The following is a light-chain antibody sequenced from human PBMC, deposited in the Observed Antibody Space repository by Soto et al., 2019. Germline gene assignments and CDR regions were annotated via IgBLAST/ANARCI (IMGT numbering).Light chain of an antibody. V-gene: IGKV3-20*01. Sequence: EIVLTQSPGTLSLSPGERATLSCRASQSVSSSDLAWYQQKPGQAPRLLIYGASSRATGIPDRFSGGGSGTDFTLTISRLEPEDFALYYCQQYGDSPPYTFGQGTKLDIK. CDR1: QSVSSSD. J-gene: IGKJ2*01. CDR2: GAS. CDR3: QQYGDSPPYT.